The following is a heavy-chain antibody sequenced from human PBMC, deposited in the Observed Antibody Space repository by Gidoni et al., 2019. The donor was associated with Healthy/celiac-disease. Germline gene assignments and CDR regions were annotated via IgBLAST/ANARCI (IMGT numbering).Heavy chain of an antibody. CDR2: TIPIFGTE. D-gene: IGHD3-3*01. CDR1: GGTFSSYS. V-gene: IGHV1-69*06. Sequence: QVQLVQSGAEVKKPGSSVKVSCKASGGTFSSYSFSGVRQAPGQGLEWMGGTIPIFGTENYAQKLQGRVTITENKSTSTAYRELSSLRSEDTAVYYCARDVQFLEWSYGMDVWGQGTTVTVSS. J-gene: IGHJ6*02. CDR3: ARDVQFLEWSYGMDV.